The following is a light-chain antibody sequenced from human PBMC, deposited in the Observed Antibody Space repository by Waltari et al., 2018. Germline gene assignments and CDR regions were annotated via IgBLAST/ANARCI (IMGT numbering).Light chain of an antibody. J-gene: IGKJ1*01. CDR3: QHYVRLPAT. Sequence: EIVLAQSPGTLSLSPVERATLSCRASQSVSRSLAWYQQKPGQAPRLLIYGTSIRATGSPDRFSGSGSGTDFSLTISRLESEDFAVYYCQHYVRLPATFGQGTKVEIK. V-gene: IGKV3-20*01. CDR2: GTS. CDR1: QSVSRS.